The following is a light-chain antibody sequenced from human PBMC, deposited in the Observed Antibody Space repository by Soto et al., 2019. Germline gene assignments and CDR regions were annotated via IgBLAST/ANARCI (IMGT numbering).Light chain of an antibody. V-gene: IGKV3-11*01. CDR2: DAS. CDR1: QSVSSY. CDR3: QQRSNWPPWT. J-gene: IGKJ1*01. Sequence: EIVLTQSPATLSLSPGERATLSCRASQSVSSYLAWYQQKPGQAPRLLIYDASNRATGIPARSSGSRSGTDFTLTISSLEPEDFAVYYCQQRSNWPPWTFGPGTKVDIK.